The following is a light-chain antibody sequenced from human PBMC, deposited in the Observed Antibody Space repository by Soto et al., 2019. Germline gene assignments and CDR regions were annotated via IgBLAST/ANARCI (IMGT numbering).Light chain of an antibody. Sequence: EIVMTQSPVTLSASPGERATLSCRASQSVGNDLAWYQQKPGQAPRLLVHGVSNRATGIPARFSGGGSGTEFTLTISSLQSEDFAVYYCQQYNNWPWTFGQGTKVDIK. CDR3: QQYNNWPWT. CDR2: GVS. J-gene: IGKJ1*01. V-gene: IGKV3D-15*01. CDR1: QSVGND.